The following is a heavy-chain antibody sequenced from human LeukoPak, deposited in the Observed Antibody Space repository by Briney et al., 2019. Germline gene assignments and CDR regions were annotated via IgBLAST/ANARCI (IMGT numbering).Heavy chain of an antibody. Sequence: ASVKVSCKASGYTFTGHYMNWVRQAPGQGLEWMGWINPNSGGTNYAQKFQGRVTMTRDTSISTAYMELSRLRSDDTAVYYCARDPVDIVATITVGLANWFDPWGQGTLVTVSS. D-gene: IGHD5-12*01. CDR3: ARDPVDIVATITVGLANWFDP. CDR1: GYTFTGHY. J-gene: IGHJ5*02. V-gene: IGHV1-2*02. CDR2: INPNSGGT.